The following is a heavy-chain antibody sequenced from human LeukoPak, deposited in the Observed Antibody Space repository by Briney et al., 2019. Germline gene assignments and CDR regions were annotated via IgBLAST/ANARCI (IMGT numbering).Heavy chain of an antibody. V-gene: IGHV1-18*01. CDR1: GYTFTNFG. J-gene: IGHJ4*02. Sequence: AASVKVSCTASGYTFTNFGISWVRQAPGEGLEWMGWISAYNGHTDYAQKFQDRVTMTTDTSTNTAYMELRSLTSDDTAEYYCARAERTAITHDYWGQGTLVTVSS. D-gene: IGHD5-18*01. CDR3: ARAERTAITHDY. CDR2: ISAYNGHT.